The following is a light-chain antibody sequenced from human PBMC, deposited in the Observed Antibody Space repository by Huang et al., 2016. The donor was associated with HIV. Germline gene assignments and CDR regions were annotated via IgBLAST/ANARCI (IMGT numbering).Light chain of an antibody. J-gene: IGKJ2*01. Sequence: EIVMRQSPATLSVSPGGRATVSCRASQSVNRNVAWYQHKPGQAPRLLIYGASARATVTPSRFSGSGSGTEFTLTITSLKSDDIVVYYCQQYKDWPRTFGQGTKLEIK. CDR3: QQYKDWPRT. V-gene: IGKV3-15*01. CDR1: QSVNRN. CDR2: GAS.